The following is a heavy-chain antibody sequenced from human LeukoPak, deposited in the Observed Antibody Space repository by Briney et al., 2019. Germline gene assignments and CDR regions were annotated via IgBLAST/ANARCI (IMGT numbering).Heavy chain of an antibody. D-gene: IGHD1-26*01. CDR2: IYYSGST. Sequence: SETLSLTCTVSGGSISSSSYYWGWIRQPPGKGLEWIGSIYYSGSTYYNPSLKSRVTISVDTSKNQFSLKLSSVTAADTAVYYCARHSPVGIYYFDYWGQGTLVTVSS. CDR3: ARHSPVGIYYFDY. CDR1: GGSISSSSYY. J-gene: IGHJ4*02. V-gene: IGHV4-39*01.